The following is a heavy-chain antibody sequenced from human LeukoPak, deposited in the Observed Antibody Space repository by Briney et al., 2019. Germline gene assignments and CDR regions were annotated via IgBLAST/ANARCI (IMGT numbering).Heavy chain of an antibody. V-gene: IGHV1-2*02. CDR1: GYTFTGYY. CDR3: ARGTSVVVPAAINYYYGMDV. Sequence: GPVKVSCKASGYTFTGYYMHWVRQAPGQGLEWMGWINPNSGGTNYAQKLQGRVTMTRDTSISTAYMELSRLRSDDTAVYYCARGTSVVVPAAINYYYGMDVWGQGTTVTVSS. D-gene: IGHD2-2*01. J-gene: IGHJ6*02. CDR2: INPNSGGT.